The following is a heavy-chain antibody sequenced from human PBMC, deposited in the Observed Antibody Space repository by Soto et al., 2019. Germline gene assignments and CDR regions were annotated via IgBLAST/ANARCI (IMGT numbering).Heavy chain of an antibody. D-gene: IGHD2-2*01. CDR3: AEGGGYCSSTSCYAPHTPTSPAPTQYGMDV. CDR1: GGTFSSYA. Sequence: SVKVSCKASGGTFSSYAISWVRQAPGQGLEWMGGIIPIFGTANYAQKFQGRVTITADESTSTAYMELSSLRSEDTAVYYCAEGGGYCSSTSCYAPHTPTSPAPTQYGMDVWGQGTTVTVSS. CDR2: IIPIFGTA. J-gene: IGHJ6*02. V-gene: IGHV1-69*13.